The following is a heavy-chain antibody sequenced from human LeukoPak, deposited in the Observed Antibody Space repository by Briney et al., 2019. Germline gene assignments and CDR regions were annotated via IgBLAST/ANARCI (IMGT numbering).Heavy chain of an antibody. CDR1: GDSITSDSYF. Sequence: SETLSLTCTVSGDSITSDSYFWAWIRQSPGKGLEWIGSIPYTGRPYYNPSLKSRAAISVDTSKNQFSLKFNSVTAADTAVYYCAREGARSTVTLSAFDIWGHGTMVTVSS. CDR2: IPYTGRP. CDR3: AREGARSTVTLSAFDI. J-gene: IGHJ3*02. D-gene: IGHD4-17*01. V-gene: IGHV4-39*07.